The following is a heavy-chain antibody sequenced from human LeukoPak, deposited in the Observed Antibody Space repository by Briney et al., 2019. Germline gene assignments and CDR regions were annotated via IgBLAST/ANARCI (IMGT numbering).Heavy chain of an antibody. CDR1: GYTFTGYD. CDR3: ARAAYRAVAGPIWLDA. D-gene: IGHD6-19*01. CDR2: INSNRGDT. V-gene: IGHV1-2*02. Sequence: ASVKVSCKASGYTFTGYDMHWVRQAPGQGLEWMGWINSNRGDTNYAQKFQGRVTMTRDTSISTAYMELSRLRSDDTAVYYCARAAYRAVAGPIWLDACGEGTLVTVSS. J-gene: IGHJ5*02.